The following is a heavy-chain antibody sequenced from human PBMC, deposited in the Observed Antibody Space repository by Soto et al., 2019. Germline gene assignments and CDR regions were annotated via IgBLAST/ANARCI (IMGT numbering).Heavy chain of an antibody. CDR2: INSDGSST. CDR3: ARGPLGRLLWFGELLQNDYYYYGMDV. J-gene: IGHJ6*02. CDR1: GFTFSSYW. V-gene: IGHV3-74*01. D-gene: IGHD3-10*01. Sequence: PGGSLRLSCAASGFTFSSYWMHWVRQAPGKGLLCVSRINSDGSSTSYADSVKGRFTISRDNVKNTLYLQMNSLRAEDTAVYYCARGPLGRLLWFGELLQNDYYYYGMDVWGQGTTVTVYS.